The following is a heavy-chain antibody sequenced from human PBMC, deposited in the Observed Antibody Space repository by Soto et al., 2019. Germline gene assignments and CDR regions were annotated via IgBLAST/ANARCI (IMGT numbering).Heavy chain of an antibody. D-gene: IGHD3-10*01. CDR3: AGNTPTYGFAY. Sequence: QVQLVQSGAEVKKPGASVKVSCKASGDTFTSYDINWVRQATGQGLEWMGWMNPNSGNTGYAQNFQGRVTMTRNTSITTAYMEMSSLRSEDTAVYYCAGNTPTYGFAYWGQGTLVTVSS. J-gene: IGHJ4*02. CDR1: GDTFTSYD. V-gene: IGHV1-8*01. CDR2: MNPNSGNT.